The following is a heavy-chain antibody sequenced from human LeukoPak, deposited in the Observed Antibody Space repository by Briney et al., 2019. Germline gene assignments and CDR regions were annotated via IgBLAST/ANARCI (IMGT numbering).Heavy chain of an antibody. Sequence: ASVKVSCKASGYTFTGYFMNWVRQAPGQGLEWMGWINPNSGGTNYAQKFQGRVTMTRDTSISTAYMELSRLRSDDTAVYYCARVKSYYYDTSDKDAFDIWGQGTMVTVSS. CDR1: GYTFTGYF. V-gene: IGHV1-2*02. CDR3: ARVKSYYYDTSDKDAFDI. J-gene: IGHJ3*02. D-gene: IGHD3-22*01. CDR2: INPNSGGT.